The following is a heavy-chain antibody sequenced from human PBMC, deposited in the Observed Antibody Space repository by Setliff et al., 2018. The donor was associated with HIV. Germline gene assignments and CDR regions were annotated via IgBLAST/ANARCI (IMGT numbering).Heavy chain of an antibody. CDR3: ARGRSLVRGSGSPGAFDI. V-gene: IGHV1-18*01. D-gene: IGHD3-10*01. J-gene: IGHJ3*02. CDR1: GYSFTSSG. CDR2: INIRNGNT. Sequence: ASVKVSCKASGYSFTSSGVSWVRQAPGQGLEWMGWINIRNGNTNYAQKFQGRVTMTTDTSTSTAFMELSSLRSEDTAVYYCARGRSLVRGSGSPGAFDIWGQGTMVTVSS.